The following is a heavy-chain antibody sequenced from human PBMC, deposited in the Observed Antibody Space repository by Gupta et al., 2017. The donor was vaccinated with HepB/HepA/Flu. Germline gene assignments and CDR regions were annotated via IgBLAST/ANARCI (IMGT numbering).Heavy chain of an antibody. CDR2: INSDATMT. CDR1: GFTFSNSW. J-gene: IGHJ4*02. D-gene: IGHD3-22*01. V-gene: IGHV3-74*01. Sequence: EVQLVESGGGLVQPGGSLRLSCAASGFTFSNSWMHWVRQVPGKGLVWVSRINSDATMTDYADSVEGRFTISRDNAKNALYLQINSLRVEDTAVYFCARSDYHDTSGFDYWGQGALVTVSS. CDR3: ARSDYHDTSGFDY.